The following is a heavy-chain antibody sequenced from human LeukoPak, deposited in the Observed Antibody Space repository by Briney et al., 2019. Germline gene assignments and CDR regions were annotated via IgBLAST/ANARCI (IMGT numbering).Heavy chain of an antibody. D-gene: IGHD3-10*01. CDR2: IYPGDSDT. Sequence: GESLKISCKGSGYSFTSYWIGWVRQMPGKGLEWMGIIYPGDSDTRYSPSFQGQVTISADKSISTAYLQWSSLKASDTAMYYCARHYYYGSGSYLNGLFDPWGQGTLVTVSS. CDR1: GYSFTSYW. V-gene: IGHV5-51*01. J-gene: IGHJ5*02. CDR3: ARHYYYGSGSYLNGLFDP.